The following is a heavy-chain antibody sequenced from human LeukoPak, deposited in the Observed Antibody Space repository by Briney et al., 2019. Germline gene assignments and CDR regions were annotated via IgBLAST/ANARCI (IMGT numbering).Heavy chain of an antibody. CDR1: GGSISSYY. D-gene: IGHD1-26*01. CDR2: IYYSGST. V-gene: IGHV4-59*01. CDR3: ARVRWGGGYDAFDI. J-gene: IGHJ3*02. Sequence: SETLSLTCTVSGGSISSYYWSWIRQPPGKGLEWIGYIYYSGSTNYNPSLKRRVTISVDTSKNQFSLKLSSVTAADTAVYYCARVRWGGGYDAFDIWGQGTMVTVSS.